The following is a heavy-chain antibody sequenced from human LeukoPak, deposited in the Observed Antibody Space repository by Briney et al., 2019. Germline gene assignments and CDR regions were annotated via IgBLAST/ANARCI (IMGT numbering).Heavy chain of an antibody. D-gene: IGHD3-9*01. CDR1: GGTFISYA. V-gene: IGHV1-69*06. CDR3: ATHYDILTGRFDY. J-gene: IGHJ4*02. Sequence: SVKVSFKASGGTFISYAISWVRQAPGQGLEWMGGIIPIFGTANYAQKFQGRVTITADKSTSTAYMELSSLRSEDTAVYYCATHYDILTGRFDYWGQGTLVTVSS. CDR2: IIPIFGTA.